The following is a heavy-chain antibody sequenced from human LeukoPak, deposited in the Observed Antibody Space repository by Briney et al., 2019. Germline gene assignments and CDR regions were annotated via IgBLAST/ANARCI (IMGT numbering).Heavy chain of an antibody. CDR3: ARGPNYGGNSKDFVY. CDR2: INHSGST. J-gene: IGHJ4*02. V-gene: IGHV4-34*01. D-gene: IGHD4-23*01. Sequence: KPSETLSLTCAVYGGSFSGYYWSWIRQPPGKGLEWIGEINHSGSTNYNPSLKSRVTISVDTSKNQFSLKLSSVTAADTAVYYCARGPNYGGNSKDFVYWGQGTLVTVSS. CDR1: GGSFSGYY.